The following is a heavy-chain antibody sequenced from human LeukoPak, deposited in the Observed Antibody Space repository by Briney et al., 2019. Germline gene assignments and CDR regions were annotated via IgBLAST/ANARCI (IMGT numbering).Heavy chain of an antibody. V-gene: IGHV1-18*01. CDR1: GYTFTNYG. CDR2: ISGYNGDT. J-gene: IGHJ4*02. D-gene: IGHD6-13*01. Sequence: WASVKVPCKASGYTFTNYGISWVRQAPGQGLEWMGWISGYNGDTRNPQKLQGRITLTTDTSTSTAYMELRSLRSDDTAVYYCARDSYSSSRYEYWGQGTLVTVSS. CDR3: ARDSYSSSRYEY.